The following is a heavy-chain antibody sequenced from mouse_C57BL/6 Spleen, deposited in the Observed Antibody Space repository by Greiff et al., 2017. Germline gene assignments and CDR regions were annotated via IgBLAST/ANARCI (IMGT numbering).Heavy chain of an antibody. Sequence: QVQLQQPGAELVMPGASVKLSCKASGYTFTSYWMHWVKQRPGQGLEWIGEIDPSDSYTNYNQKFKGKATLTVDKSSSTAYMQLSSLTSEDSAVYYCARARGDGRDAMDDWGQGTSVTVSS. V-gene: IGHV1-69*01. CDR1: GYTFTSYW. CDR2: IDPSDSYT. J-gene: IGHJ4*01. D-gene: IGHD2-3*01. CDR3: ARARGDGRDAMDD.